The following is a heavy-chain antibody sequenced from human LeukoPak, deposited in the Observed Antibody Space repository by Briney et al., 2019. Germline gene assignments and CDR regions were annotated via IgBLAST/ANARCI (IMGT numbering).Heavy chain of an antibody. Sequence: SETLSLTCTVSGGSFSSGDYYWSWIRQPPGKGLEWIAYIHYSGITSYNTSLKSRVTISVDTSKNQFSLKLNSVTAADTAVYYCARNAARDCTSTACWPRWFDPWGQGTLVTVSS. CDR3: ARNAARDCTSTACWPRWFDP. CDR2: IHYSGIT. J-gene: IGHJ5*02. CDR1: GGSFSSGDYY. V-gene: IGHV4-30-4*01. D-gene: IGHD2-2*01.